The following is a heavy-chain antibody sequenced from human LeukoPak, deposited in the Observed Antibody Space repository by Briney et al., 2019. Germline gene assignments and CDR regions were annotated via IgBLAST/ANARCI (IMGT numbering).Heavy chain of an antibody. V-gene: IGHV3-7*01. J-gene: IGHJ4*02. CDR2: IKQDGSEK. CDR3: AGGLGRSIDY. Sequence: GGSLRLSCGASGFTFSSYWMSWVRQAPGKGLEWVANIKQDGSEKYSMDSVKGRFTISRDNAKNSLYLQMNSLRAEDTAVYYCAGGLGRSIDYWGQGTLVTVSS. CDR1: GFTFSSYW.